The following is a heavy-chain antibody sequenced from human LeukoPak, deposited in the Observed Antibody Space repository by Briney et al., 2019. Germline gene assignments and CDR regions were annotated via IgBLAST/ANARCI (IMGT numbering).Heavy chain of an antibody. CDR1: GYSISSGYY. D-gene: IGHD3-3*02. J-gene: IGHJ6*03. CDR3: ARAFYPGYYSYMAV. V-gene: IGHV4-38-2*02. Sequence: SETLSLTCTVSGYSISSGYYWGWIRQPPGKGLQWIGSVYHSGCTYYNPSLKRRVTISVDTSKNQFSLKLSSVTAADTAVYYCARAFYPGYYSYMAVWGKGTTVTVSS. CDR2: VYHSGCT.